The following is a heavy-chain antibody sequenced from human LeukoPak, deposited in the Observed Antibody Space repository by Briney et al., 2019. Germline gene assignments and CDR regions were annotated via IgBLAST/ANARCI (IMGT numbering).Heavy chain of an antibody. CDR3: AHRRPTYYDSDDGFQH. Sequence: SGPTLVTPTQTLTLTCTFSGFSLSTSGVGVGWIRQPPGKALEWLALIYWDDDKRYSPSLRSRLTITKDTSKNQVVLTMTNMDPVDTATYYCAHRRPTYYDSDDGFQHWGQGTLVTVSS. J-gene: IGHJ1*01. D-gene: IGHD3-22*01. CDR2: IYWDDDK. CDR1: GFSLSTSGVG. V-gene: IGHV2-5*02.